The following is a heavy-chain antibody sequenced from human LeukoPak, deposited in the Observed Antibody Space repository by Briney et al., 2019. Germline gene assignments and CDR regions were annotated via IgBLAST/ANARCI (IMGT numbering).Heavy chain of an antibody. CDR1: GDSVSSNSAA. J-gene: IGHJ4*02. V-gene: IGHV6-1*01. D-gene: IGHD3-22*01. Sequence: SQTLSLTCAISGDSVSSNSAAWNWIRQSPSRGLEWLGRTYYRSKWYNDYAVSVKSRITINPDTSKNQFSLQLNSVTPEDTAVYCCARDPGYSSSSDYYDSSGLFDYWGQGTLVTVSS. CDR3: ARDPGYSSSSDYYDSSGLFDY. CDR2: TYYRSKWYN.